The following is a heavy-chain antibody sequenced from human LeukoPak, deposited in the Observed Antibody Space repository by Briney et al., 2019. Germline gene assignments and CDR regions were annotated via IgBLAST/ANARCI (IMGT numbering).Heavy chain of an antibody. CDR2: ISISGGST. J-gene: IGHJ4*02. V-gene: IGHV3-23*01. CDR1: GFTFSTYA. D-gene: IGHD3-16*02. Sequence: GGSLRLSCAASGFTFSTYAMSWVRQAPGKGLEWVSTISISGGSTYYADSVKGRFTISRDNAKNSLYLQMNSLRAEDTAVYYCAREDYSPYDYVWGSYRTGMIDYWGQGTLVTVSS. CDR3: AREDYSPYDYVWGSYRTGMIDY.